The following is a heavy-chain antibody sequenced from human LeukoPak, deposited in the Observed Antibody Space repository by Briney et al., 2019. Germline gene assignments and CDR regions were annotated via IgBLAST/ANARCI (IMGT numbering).Heavy chain of an antibody. V-gene: IGHV3-23*01. CDR3: AKGQIVVVIPDYYFDY. Sequence: GGSLRLSCAASGFTFNDYYMTWIRPAPGKGLERVSTIKHIGPTTYYADSVKGRFTISRDNSKNMLYLQMNSLRAEDTAVYYCAKGQIVVVIPDYYFDYWGQGTLVTVSS. J-gene: IGHJ4*02. CDR1: GFTFNDYY. CDR2: IKHIGPTT. D-gene: IGHD3-22*01.